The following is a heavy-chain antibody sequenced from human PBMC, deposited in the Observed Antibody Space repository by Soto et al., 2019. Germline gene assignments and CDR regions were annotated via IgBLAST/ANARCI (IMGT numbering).Heavy chain of an antibody. J-gene: IGHJ4*02. CDR3: ARISQSDFWSGYYYFFDY. Sequence: QVHLVQSGAEVEKPGASVKVSCKASGYTFTDYGISWMRQAPGQDLQCMGWITAFNGNTKYAQQFQGRVTMTTDTSTSTAYRELRSLESDDTAVYYCARISQSDFWSGYYYFFDYWGQGTLVTVSS. CDR1: GYTFTDYG. V-gene: IGHV1-18*01. D-gene: IGHD3-3*01. CDR2: ITAFNGNT.